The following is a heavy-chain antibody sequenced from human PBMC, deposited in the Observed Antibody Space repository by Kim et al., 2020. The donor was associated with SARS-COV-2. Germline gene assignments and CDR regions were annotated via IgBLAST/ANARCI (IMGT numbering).Heavy chain of an antibody. Sequence: ASVKVSCKASGYTFTSYAMNWVRQAPGQGLEWMGWINTNTGNPTYAQGFTGRFVFSLDTSVSTAYLQISSLKAEDTAVYYCARSPGVATINGYCSGGSCLYYFDYWGQGTLVTVSS. J-gene: IGHJ4*02. D-gene: IGHD2-15*01. CDR2: INTNTGNP. CDR1: GYTFTSYA. CDR3: ARSPGVATINGYCSGGSCLYYFDY. V-gene: IGHV7-4-1*02.